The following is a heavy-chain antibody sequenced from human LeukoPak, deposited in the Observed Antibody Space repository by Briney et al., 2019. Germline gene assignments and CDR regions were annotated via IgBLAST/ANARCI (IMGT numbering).Heavy chain of an antibody. CDR2: IYYSGST. CDR1: GGSISSYY. D-gene: IGHD3-16*02. Sequence: PSETLSLTCTVSGGSISSYYWSWVRQPPGKGLEWIGYIYYSGSTNYNPSLKSRVTISVDTSKNQFSLKLSSVTAADTAVYYCARVHYDYVWGSYRYSSVFWFDPWGQGTLVTVSS. J-gene: IGHJ5*02. CDR3: ARVHYDYVWGSYRYSSVFWFDP. V-gene: IGHV4-59*01.